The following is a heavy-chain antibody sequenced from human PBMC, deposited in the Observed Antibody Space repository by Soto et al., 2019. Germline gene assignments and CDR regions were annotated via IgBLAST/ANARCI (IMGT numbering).Heavy chain of an antibody. CDR2: IYPGDSDT. CDR1: GYRFSSYW. J-gene: IGHJ6*02. D-gene: IGHD3-16*01. CDR3: ARQGSNGAYYYYGMDV. V-gene: IGHV5-51*01. Sequence: GASLKISCKGSGYRFSSYWIAWVRQMPGKGLEWMGIIYPGDSDTRYSPSFEGQVTISADKSNSTAYLQWSSLKASDTAMYYCARQGSNGAYYYYGMDVWGQGTTVTVSS.